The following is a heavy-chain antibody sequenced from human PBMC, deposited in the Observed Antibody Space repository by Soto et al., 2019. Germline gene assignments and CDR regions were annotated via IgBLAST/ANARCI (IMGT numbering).Heavy chain of an antibody. Sequence: ASVKVSCKASGYIFTGYYMHWVRQAPGQGLEWMGWINPNSGDTNYTQKFQGWVTMTRDTSISTAYMELSRLRSDDTAVYYCSRGPYCGGDCSYFDLWGRGTLVTVSS. CDR3: SRGPYCGGDCSYFDL. V-gene: IGHV1-2*04. J-gene: IGHJ2*01. D-gene: IGHD2-21*02. CDR1: GYIFTGYY. CDR2: INPNSGDT.